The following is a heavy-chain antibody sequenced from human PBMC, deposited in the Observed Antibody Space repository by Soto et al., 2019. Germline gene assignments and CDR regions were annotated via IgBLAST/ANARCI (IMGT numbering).Heavy chain of an antibody. V-gene: IGHV3-21*01. J-gene: IGHJ6*02. CDR3: AREDSGSYPNYYYYGMDV. Sequence: GGSLRLSCAASGFTFSSYSMNWVRQAPGKGLEWVSSISSSSSYIYYADSVKGRFTISRDNAKNSLYLQMNSLRAEDTAVYYCAREDSGSYPNYYYYGMDVWGQGTTVTVSS. D-gene: IGHD1-26*01. CDR1: GFTFSSYS. CDR2: ISSSSSYI.